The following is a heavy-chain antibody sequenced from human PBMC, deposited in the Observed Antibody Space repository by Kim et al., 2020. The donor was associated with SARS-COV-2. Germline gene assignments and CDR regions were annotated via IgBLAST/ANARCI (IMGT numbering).Heavy chain of an antibody. CDR3: ARATRGAAHDAFDI. CDR2: MNPNSGNT. J-gene: IGHJ3*02. D-gene: IGHD6-6*01. CDR1: GYTFTSYD. V-gene: IGHV1-8*01. Sequence: ASVKVSCKASGYTFTSYDINWVRQATGQGLEWMGWMNPNSGNTGYAQKFQGRVTMTRNTSISTAYMELSSLRSEDTAVYYCARATRGAAHDAFDIWGQGTMVTVSS.